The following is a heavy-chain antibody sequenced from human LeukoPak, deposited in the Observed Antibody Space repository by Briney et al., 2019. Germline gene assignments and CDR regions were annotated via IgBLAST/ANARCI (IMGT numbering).Heavy chain of an antibody. CDR1: GFTFSSYA. V-gene: IGHV3-23*01. CDR3: AKLLLRQDYFYGMDV. J-gene: IGHJ6*02. Sequence: GGSLRLSCAASGFTFSSYAMSWVRQAPGKGLEWVSTISGSGGSTYYADSVKGRFTISSDNSKNTLYLQMNNLSADDTAVYYCAKLLLRQDYFYGMDVWGQGTTVTVSS. D-gene: IGHD2/OR15-2a*01. CDR2: ISGSGGST.